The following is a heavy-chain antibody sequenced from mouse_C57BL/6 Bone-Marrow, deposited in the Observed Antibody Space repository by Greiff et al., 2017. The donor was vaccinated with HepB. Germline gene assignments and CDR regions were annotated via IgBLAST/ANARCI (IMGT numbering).Heavy chain of an antibody. J-gene: IGHJ1*03. CDR2: IDPSDSET. CDR1: GYTFTSYW. CDR3: ARGGGGGYFDV. Sequence: QVQLKQPGAELVRPGSSVKLSCKASGYTFTSYWMHWVKQRPIQGLEWIGNIDPSDSETHYNQKFKDKATLTVDKSSSTAYMQLSSLTSEDSAVYYCARGGGGGYFDVWGTGTTVTVSS. V-gene: IGHV1-52*01.